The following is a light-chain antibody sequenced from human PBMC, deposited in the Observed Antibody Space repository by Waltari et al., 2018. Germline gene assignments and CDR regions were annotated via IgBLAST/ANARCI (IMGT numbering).Light chain of an antibody. V-gene: IGKV3-15*01. Sequence: EIVMTQSPATLSVSPGERATLSCRASQCVSSTLAWYQQKPGQAPRLLIYGASARATSIPARFSGSGSGTEFTLTISGLQSEDFAVYYCQQYNNWPRTFGQGTRVEVK. CDR1: QCVSST. CDR2: GAS. CDR3: QQYNNWPRT. J-gene: IGKJ1*01.